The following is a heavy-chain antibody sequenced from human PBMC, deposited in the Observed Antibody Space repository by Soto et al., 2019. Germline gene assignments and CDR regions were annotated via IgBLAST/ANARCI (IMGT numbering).Heavy chain of an antibody. V-gene: IGHV3-33*01. J-gene: IGHJ4*02. CDR1: GFTFNNYG. CDR3: ARFRDGLDY. Sequence: QVKLVESGGGVVQPGRSLRLSCAASGFTFNNYGMHWVRQAPGKGLEWVAVIWYDGSNKYYIDSVKGRFTISRDDSKNTLYLQMNSLRAEDTAVYYCARFRDGLDYWGQGSQVTVSS. CDR2: IWYDGSNK.